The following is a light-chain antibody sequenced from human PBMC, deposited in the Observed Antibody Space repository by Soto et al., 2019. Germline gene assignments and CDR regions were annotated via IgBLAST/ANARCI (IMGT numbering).Light chain of an antibody. J-gene: IGKJ3*01. CDR2: DAA. V-gene: IGKV3-20*01. CDR3: QQHHGSPFT. CDR1: QSVPSNY. Sequence: EIVLTQSPGTLSLSPGERATLSCRASQSVPSNYLAWYQQKPGQAPRLLIHDAASRATGIPDRFSGSGSGTDFTLTISRLEPEAFAVYSCQQHHGSPFTFGPGTKVDIK.